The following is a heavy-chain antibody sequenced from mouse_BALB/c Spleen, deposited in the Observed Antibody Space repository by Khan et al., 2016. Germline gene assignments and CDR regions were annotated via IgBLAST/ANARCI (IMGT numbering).Heavy chain of an antibody. CDR3: DSYLAY. J-gene: IGHJ3*01. CDR1: GFSITSGY. Sequence: EVQLQESGPSLVKPSQTLSLTCSVTGFSITSGYLNWIRQSPGNKLEYMGYISYSGSTYYNPSLICRISITRDTSKNQYYLQLNSVTTEDTATYYCDSYLAYWGKRTLVTVSA. V-gene: IGHV3-8*02. CDR2: ISYSGST.